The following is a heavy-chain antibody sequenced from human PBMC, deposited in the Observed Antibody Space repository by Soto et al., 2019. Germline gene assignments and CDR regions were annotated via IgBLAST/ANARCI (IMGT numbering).Heavy chain of an antibody. V-gene: IGHV4-34*01. Sequence: PSETLSLTCAVYGGSFSGYYWSWIRQPPGKGLEWIGEINHSGSTNYNPSLKSRVTISVDTSKNQFSLKLSSVTAADTAVYYCARAYGSRIAAAGYYYYYYYMDVWGKGTTVTVSS. J-gene: IGHJ6*03. CDR1: GGSFSGYY. CDR2: INHSGST. CDR3: ARAYGSRIAAAGYYYYYYYMDV. D-gene: IGHD6-13*01.